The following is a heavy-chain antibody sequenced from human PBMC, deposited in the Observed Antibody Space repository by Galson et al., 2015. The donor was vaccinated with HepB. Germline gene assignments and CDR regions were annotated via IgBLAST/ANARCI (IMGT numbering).Heavy chain of an antibody. V-gene: IGHV7-4-1*02. Sequence: SVKVSCKASGYTFTSYAMNWVRQAPGQGLEWMGWINTNTGNPTYAQGFTGRFVFSLDTSVSTAYLQISSLKAEDTAEYYCAKGYCSGGSCHWYFDLWGRGTLVTVSS. D-gene: IGHD2-15*01. CDR2: INTNTGNP. CDR3: AKGYCSGGSCHWYFDL. J-gene: IGHJ2*01. CDR1: GYTFTSYA.